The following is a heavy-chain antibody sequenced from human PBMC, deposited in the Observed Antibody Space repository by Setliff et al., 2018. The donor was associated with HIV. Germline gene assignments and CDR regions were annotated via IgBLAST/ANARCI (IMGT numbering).Heavy chain of an antibody. J-gene: IGHJ4*02. CDR2: IYYSGST. V-gene: IGHV4-61*01. D-gene: IGHD4-17*01. Sequence: PSETLSLTCSVSGGSVGSGSYYWSWIRQSPGKGLEWLGYIYYSGSTTYNPSLKSRVTISVDTPKNQFSLKLSSVTAADTAVYYCASSPAWRSDYGLHTFDYWGQGTLVTVSS. CDR1: GGSVGSGSYY. CDR3: ASSPAWRSDYGLHTFDY.